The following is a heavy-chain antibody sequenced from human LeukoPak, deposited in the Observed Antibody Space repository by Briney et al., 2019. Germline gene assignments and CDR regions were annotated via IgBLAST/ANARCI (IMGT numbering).Heavy chain of an antibody. V-gene: IGHV1-69*13. CDR1: GGTFSSYA. J-gene: IGHJ4*02. D-gene: IGHD2-15*01. CDR2: IIPIFGTA. CDR3: ARGGGGSYVEFWFFDY. Sequence: SVKVSCKASGGTFSSYAISWVRQAPGQGLEWMGGIIPIFGTANYAQKFQGRVTITADESTSTAYMELSSLRSEDTAVYYCARGGGGSYVEFWFFDYWGQGTLVTVSS.